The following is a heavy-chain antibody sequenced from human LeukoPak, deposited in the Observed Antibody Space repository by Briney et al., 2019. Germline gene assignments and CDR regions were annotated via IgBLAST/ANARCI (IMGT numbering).Heavy chain of an antibody. CDR3: ARDFYKDSGMGV. J-gene: IGHJ6*02. CDR2: IYSGGST. CDR1: GFTVSSNY. V-gene: IGHV3-53*01. D-gene: IGHD3-10*01. Sequence: PGGSLRLSCAASGFTVSSNYMSWVRQAPGKGLEWVSVIYSGGSTYYADSVKGRFTISRDNSKNTLYLQMNSLRAEDTAVYYCARDFYKDSGMGVWGQGTTVTVSS.